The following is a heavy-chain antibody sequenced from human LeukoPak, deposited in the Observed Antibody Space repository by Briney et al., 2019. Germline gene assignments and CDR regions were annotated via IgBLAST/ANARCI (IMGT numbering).Heavy chain of an antibody. D-gene: IGHD3-22*01. CDR1: GGAISSYY. Sequence: SETLSLTCTVSGGAISSYYLSWIRQPAGKGLEWIGRIYTSGSTNYHPSLKSRVTMSVDTSRQLFLKLSSVPAADTPVYYCARDYFDSSGYLGSFHYWGQGALVTVSS. CDR3: ARDYFDSSGYLGSFHY. V-gene: IGHV4-4*07. CDR2: IYTSGST. J-gene: IGHJ4*02.